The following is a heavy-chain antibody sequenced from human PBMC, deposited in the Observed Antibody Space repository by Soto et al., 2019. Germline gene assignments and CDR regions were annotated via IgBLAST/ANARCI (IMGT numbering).Heavy chain of an antibody. J-gene: IGHJ4*02. CDR1: GYVSTSGYY. D-gene: IGHD5-12*01. CDR3: ARYFHTYSGLPI. CDR2: VDHSGST. V-gene: IGHV4-38-2*01. Sequence: SENPAITSVVSGYVSTSGYYWGGIRQPPGKGLEWIGTVDHSGSTYYDPSLQGRVTISIDTSKNQFSLKLTSVTAADTALYYCARYFHTYSGLPIWGKGTLSTV.